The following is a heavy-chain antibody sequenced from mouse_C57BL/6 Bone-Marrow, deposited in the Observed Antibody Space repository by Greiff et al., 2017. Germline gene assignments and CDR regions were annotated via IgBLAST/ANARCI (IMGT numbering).Heavy chain of an antibody. CDR1: GFNIKDDY. CDR3: TTVYYYGSSPYYFDY. D-gene: IGHD1-1*01. Sequence: PLQQSGAELVRPGASVKLSCTASGFNIKDDYMPWVKQRPEQGLEWIGWIDPENGDTEYASKFPGKATITADTSSNTAYLQLSSLTSEDTAVYYCTTVYYYGSSPYYFDYWGQGTTLTVSS. J-gene: IGHJ2*01. CDR2: IDPENGDT. V-gene: IGHV14-4*01.